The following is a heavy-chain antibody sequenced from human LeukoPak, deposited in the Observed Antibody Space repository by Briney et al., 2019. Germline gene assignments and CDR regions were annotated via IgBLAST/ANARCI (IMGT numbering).Heavy chain of an antibody. CDR3: ARSRGSVEY. J-gene: IGHJ4*02. CDR1: GFTFSSYE. D-gene: IGHD3-10*01. CDR2: ISTGGTNK. V-gene: IGHV3-48*03. Sequence: PGWSLRLSCAASGFTFSSYEMNWVRQAPGKGLEWVSFISTGGTNKYYADSVRGRFTISRDNAKNSLYLQMNSLRAEDRAVYYCARSRGSVEYWGQGTLVTVSS.